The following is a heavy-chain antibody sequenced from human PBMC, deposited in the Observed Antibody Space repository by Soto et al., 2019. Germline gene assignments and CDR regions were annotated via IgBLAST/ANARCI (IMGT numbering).Heavy chain of an antibody. D-gene: IGHD3-22*01. J-gene: IGHJ6*02. Sequence: ASVKVSCKASGYTFTSYYMHWVRQAPGQGLEWMGIINPSGGSTSYAQKFQGRVTMTRDTSTSTVYMELSSLRSEDTAVYYCAREGSRITMIVVVAEGYYYYGMDVWGQGTTVTVSS. V-gene: IGHV1-46*01. CDR3: AREGSRITMIVVVAEGYYYYGMDV. CDR2: INPSGGST. CDR1: GYTFTSYY.